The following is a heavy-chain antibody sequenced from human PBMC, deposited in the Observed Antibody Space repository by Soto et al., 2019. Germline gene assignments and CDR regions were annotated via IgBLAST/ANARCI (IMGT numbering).Heavy chain of an antibody. D-gene: IGHD4-4*01. CDR2: ISEDGGTE. Sequence: GGSLRLSCTASGFTFTSYNFHWVRQAPGKGLEWVAVISEDGGTEYFADSVGGRFLISKDTSKNTVYLQMNGLRPEDTGIYFCARRLAPTVSALGYWGQGTLVNVSS. CDR1: GFTFTSYN. CDR3: ARRLAPTVSALGY. J-gene: IGHJ4*02. V-gene: IGHV3-30-3*01.